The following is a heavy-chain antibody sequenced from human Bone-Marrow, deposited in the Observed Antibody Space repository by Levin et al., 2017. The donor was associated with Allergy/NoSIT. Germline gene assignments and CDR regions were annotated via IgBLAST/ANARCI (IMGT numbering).Heavy chain of an antibody. V-gene: IGHV5-10-1*01. Sequence: GESLKISCKGSGYNFPNYWINWVRQMPGKGLQWMGRIGPADSYADYNPSFRGHVTMSADKSISTAYLQWSGLRASDTAVYFCARDLDDAFDIWGQGTLVTVSS. J-gene: IGHJ3*02. CDR1: GYNFPNYW. D-gene: IGHD3/OR15-3a*01. CDR2: IGPADSYA. CDR3: ARDLDDAFDI.